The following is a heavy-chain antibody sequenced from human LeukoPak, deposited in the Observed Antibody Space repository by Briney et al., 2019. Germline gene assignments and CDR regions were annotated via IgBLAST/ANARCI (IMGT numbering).Heavy chain of an antibody. CDR1: GFTFSSYW. CDR2: IDSDGSTT. Sequence: GGSLRLSCAASGFTFSSYWMHWVRQAPGKGLVWVSRIDSDGSTTNYADSVKGRFTISRDNAKNTLYLQMNSLRAEEMAVYYCAREAYCGGECYYFDYWGQGTLVTVSS. D-gene: IGHD2-21*01. J-gene: IGHJ4*02. V-gene: IGHV3-74*01. CDR3: AREAYCGGECYYFDY.